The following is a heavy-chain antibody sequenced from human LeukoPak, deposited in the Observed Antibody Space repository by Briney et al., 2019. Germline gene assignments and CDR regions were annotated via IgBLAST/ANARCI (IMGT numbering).Heavy chain of an antibody. D-gene: IGHD3-10*01. CDR2: ISRNSRYI. CDR3: ARDRTIGELVDY. CDR1: GFTFSTYS. J-gene: IGHJ4*02. V-gene: IGHV3-21*01. Sequence: TGGSLRLSCAASGFTFSTYSMNWVRQAPGRGLEWVSSISRNSRYIYYADSMRGRFTISRDNAKNSLYLQMNSLRAEDTAVYYCARDRTIGELVDYWGQGTLVTVSS.